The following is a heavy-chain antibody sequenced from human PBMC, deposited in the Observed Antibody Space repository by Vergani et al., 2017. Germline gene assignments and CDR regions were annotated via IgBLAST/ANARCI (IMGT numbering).Heavy chain of an antibody. D-gene: IGHD3-10*01. CDR3: VRVPLIRRGSGNYGINNYHGMDV. CDR1: GFTFSNYD. Sequence: VQLVESGGGVVQPGGSLRLSCAASGFTFSNYDMHWARQAPGKGLEWVANVNQDGSEKYYVDSVRGRFTISRDNAKNSIYLQMNSLRAEDTAVYFCVRVPLIRRGSGNYGINNYHGMDVWVQGTTVIVSS. CDR2: VNQDGSEK. V-gene: IGHV3-7*01. J-gene: IGHJ6*02.